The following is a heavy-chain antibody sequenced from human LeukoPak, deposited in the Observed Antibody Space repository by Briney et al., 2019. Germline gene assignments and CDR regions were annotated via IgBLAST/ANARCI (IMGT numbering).Heavy chain of an antibody. CDR2: INPNSGGT. Sequence: ASVKVSCKASGYTFTGYYMHWVRQAPGQGLEWMGWINPNSGGTNYAQKFQGRVTMTRDTSISTVYMELSRLRSDDTAVYYCARDGHDYCNGDSCLSEMDFWGQGTLVTVSS. J-gene: IGHJ4*02. D-gene: IGHD2-15*01. CDR3: ARDGHDYCNGDSCLSEMDF. CDR1: GYTFTGYY. V-gene: IGHV1-2*02.